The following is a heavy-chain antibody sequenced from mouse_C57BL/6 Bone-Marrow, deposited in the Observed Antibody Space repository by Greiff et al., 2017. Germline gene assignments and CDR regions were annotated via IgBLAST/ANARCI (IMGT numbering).Heavy chain of an antibody. CDR2: INPSTGGT. V-gene: IGHV1-42*01. CDR3: AREGVDWYFDV. CDR1: GYSFTGYY. Sequence: VQLQQSGPELVKPGASVKISCKASGYSFTGYYMNWEKQSPEKSLEWIGEINPSTGGTTYNQKFKAKATLTVDKSSSTAYMQLKSLTSEDSAVYYCAREGVDWYFDVWGTGTTVTVSS. J-gene: IGHJ1*03. D-gene: IGHD1-1*01.